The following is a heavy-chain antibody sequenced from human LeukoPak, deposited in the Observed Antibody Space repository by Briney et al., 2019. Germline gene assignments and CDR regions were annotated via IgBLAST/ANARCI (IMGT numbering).Heavy chain of an antibody. CDR3: AKDFYGSGSYYLYYYGMDV. CDR1: GFTFSSYA. Sequence: GGSPRLSCAASGFTFSSYAMSWVRQAPGKGLEWVSAISGSGGSTYYADSVKGRFTISRDNSKNTLYLQMNSLRAEDTAVYYCAKDFYGSGSYYLYYYGMDVWGQGTTVTVSS. V-gene: IGHV3-23*01. J-gene: IGHJ6*02. D-gene: IGHD3-10*01. CDR2: ISGSGGST.